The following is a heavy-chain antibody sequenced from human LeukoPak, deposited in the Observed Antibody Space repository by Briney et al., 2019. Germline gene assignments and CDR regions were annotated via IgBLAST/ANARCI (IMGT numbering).Heavy chain of an antibody. Sequence: GASVKVSCKASGGTFSSYAISWVRQAPGQGLEWMGRIIPILGIANYAQKFQGRVTITADKSTSTAYMELSSLRAEDTAVYYCARNVPRYSSGWHDAFDIWGQGTMVTVSS. D-gene: IGHD6-19*01. CDR1: GGTFSSYA. V-gene: IGHV1-69*04. CDR3: ARNVPRYSSGWHDAFDI. J-gene: IGHJ3*02. CDR2: IIPILGIA.